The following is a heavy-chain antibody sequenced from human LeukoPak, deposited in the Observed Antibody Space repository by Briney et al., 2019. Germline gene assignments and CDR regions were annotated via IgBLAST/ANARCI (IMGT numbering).Heavy chain of an antibody. Sequence: SETLSLTCTASGGSISSYYWSWIRQPPGKGLEWIGYIYYSGSTNYNPSLKSRVTISVDTSKNQFSLKLSSVTAADTAVYYCARDVVDTAMVDWGQGTLVTVSS. CDR1: GGSISSYY. CDR3: ARDVVDTAMVD. CDR2: IYYSGST. J-gene: IGHJ4*02. V-gene: IGHV4-59*01. D-gene: IGHD5-18*01.